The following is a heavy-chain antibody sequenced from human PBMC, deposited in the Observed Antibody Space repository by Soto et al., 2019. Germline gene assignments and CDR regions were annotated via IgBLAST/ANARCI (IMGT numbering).Heavy chain of an antibody. J-gene: IGHJ4*02. CDR1: GYTLTELS. D-gene: IGHD3-10*01. CDR2: FDPEDGET. V-gene: IGHV1-24*01. CDR3: ATDGDYYGAGSYYDY. Sequence: ASVKVSCKVSGYTLTELSMHWVRQAPGKGLEWMGGFDPEDGETIYAQKFQGRVTMTEDTSTDTAYMELSSLRSEDTAVYYCATDGDYYGAGSYYDYWGQGTLVTVPS.